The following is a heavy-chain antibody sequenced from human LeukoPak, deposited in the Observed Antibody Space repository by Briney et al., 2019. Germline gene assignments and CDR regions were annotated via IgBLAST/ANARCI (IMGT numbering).Heavy chain of an antibody. Sequence: GGSLRLSCAASGFTFSTFAMIWVRQAPGKGLEWVSGISASGGTTYYADSVKGRFTISRDNSKNTLVLQLNSLRAEDTAVYYCAKDPTDFDSSGQTYFDYWGQGTLVTVSS. CDR3: AKDPTDFDSSGQTYFDY. J-gene: IGHJ4*02. V-gene: IGHV3-23*01. CDR1: GFTFSTFA. D-gene: IGHD3-22*01. CDR2: ISASGGTT.